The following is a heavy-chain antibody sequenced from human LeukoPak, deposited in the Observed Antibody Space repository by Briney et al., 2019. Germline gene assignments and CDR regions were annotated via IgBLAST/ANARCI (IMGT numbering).Heavy chain of an antibody. Sequence: PGGSLRLSCAASGFTFDDYGMRWVRQAPGKGLEWVSGINWNGGSTGYADSVKGRFTISRDNAKNSLHLQMNSLRAEDTALYYCAREPYGSGSYGVDYWGQGTLVTVSS. CDR2: INWNGGST. D-gene: IGHD3-10*01. CDR1: GFTFDDYG. J-gene: IGHJ4*02. V-gene: IGHV3-20*04. CDR3: AREPYGSGSYGVDY.